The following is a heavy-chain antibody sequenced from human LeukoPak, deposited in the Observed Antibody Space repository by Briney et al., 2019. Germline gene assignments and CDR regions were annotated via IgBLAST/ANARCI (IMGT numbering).Heavy chain of an antibody. CDR2: ISGSGGST. Sequence: GGSLRLSCAASGFSFSNYYMSWVRQAPGKGLEWVSAISGSGGSTYYADSVKGRFTISRDNSKNTLYLQMNSLRAEDTAVYYCARGSGYYSYYYYYYMDVWGKGTTVTISS. CDR1: GFSFSNYY. V-gene: IGHV3-23*01. D-gene: IGHD3-22*01. CDR3: ARGSGYYSYYYYYYMDV. J-gene: IGHJ6*03.